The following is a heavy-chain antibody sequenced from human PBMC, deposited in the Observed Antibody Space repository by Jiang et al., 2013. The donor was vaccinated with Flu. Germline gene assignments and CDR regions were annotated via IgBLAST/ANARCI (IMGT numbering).Heavy chain of an antibody. CDR2: IDWDDDK. V-gene: IGHV2-70*11. D-gene: IGHD4-17*01. CDR3: ARTPYGEHGYYFDY. CDR1: GFSLSTSGMC. J-gene: IGHJ4*02. Sequence: GFSLSTSGMCVSWIRQPPGKALEWLARIDWDDDKYYSTSLKTRLTISKDTSKNQVVLTMTNMDPVDTATYYCARTPYGEHGYYFDYWGQGTLVTVSS.